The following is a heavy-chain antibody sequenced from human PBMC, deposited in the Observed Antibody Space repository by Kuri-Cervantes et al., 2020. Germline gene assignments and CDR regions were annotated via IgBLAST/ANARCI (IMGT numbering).Heavy chain of an antibody. CDR3: ARDGELLSRAFDI. Sequence: GESLKISCAASGFTFSNAWMSWVRQAPGKGLEWVGRIKSKTDGGTTDYAAPVKGRFTISRDNSKNTLYLQMNSLRAEDTAVYYCARDGELLSRAFDIWGQGTMVTVSS. CDR1: GFTFSNAW. D-gene: IGHD1-26*01. V-gene: IGHV3-15*01. J-gene: IGHJ3*02. CDR2: IKSKTDGGTT.